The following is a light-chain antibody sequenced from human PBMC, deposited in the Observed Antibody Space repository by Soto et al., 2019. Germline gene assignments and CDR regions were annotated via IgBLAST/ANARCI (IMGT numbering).Light chain of an antibody. Sequence: QSALTQPASVSGSPGQSITISCTGTSSDVGGYNYVSWYQQHPGKAPKLMIYEVSNRPSGVSNRFSGSKSGNTASLTISGLQTKDEADYYCSAYTSSNTHVVFGGGTKLTVL. CDR2: EVS. CDR3: SAYTSSNTHVV. J-gene: IGLJ2*01. V-gene: IGLV2-14*01. CDR1: SSDVGGYNY.